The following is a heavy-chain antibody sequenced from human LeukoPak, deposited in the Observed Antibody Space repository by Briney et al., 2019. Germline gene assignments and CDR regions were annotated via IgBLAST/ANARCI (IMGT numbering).Heavy chain of an antibody. D-gene: IGHD1-26*01. CDR2: IKQDGSDK. CDR3: ARGGGRTPDY. CDR1: GFTFSSYW. V-gene: IGHV3-7*01. J-gene: IGHJ4*02. Sequence: GGSLRLSCAASGFTFSSYWVSWVRQVPGKGLEWVANIKQDGSDKYYVDSVKGRFTISRDNARNSLFLQINSLRAEDTAVYYCARGGGRTPDYWGQGTLVTVSS.